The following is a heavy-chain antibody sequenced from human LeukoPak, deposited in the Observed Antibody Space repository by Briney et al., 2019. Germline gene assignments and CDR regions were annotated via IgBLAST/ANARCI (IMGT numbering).Heavy chain of an antibody. CDR2: IWYDGSNK. V-gene: IGHV3-33*06. Sequence: GGSLRLSCAASGFTFSSYGMHWVRQAPGKGLEWVAVIWYDGSNKYYADSVKGRFTISRDNSKNTLYLQMNSLRAEDTAVYYCAKDRGGYVGSLDYWGQGTLVTVSS. J-gene: IGHJ4*02. CDR1: GFTFSSYG. D-gene: IGHD3-16*01. CDR3: AKDRGGYVGSLDY.